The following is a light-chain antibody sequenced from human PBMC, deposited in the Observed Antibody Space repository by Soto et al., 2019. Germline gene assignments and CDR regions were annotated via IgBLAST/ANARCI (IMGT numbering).Light chain of an antibody. CDR3: SSYVTGGSYV. CDR2: DVT. J-gene: IGLJ1*01. V-gene: IGLV2-14*01. Sequence: QSVLTQPASVSGSPGHSITLSCTGTSNDIGGHNAVSWYQQYSGEAPRLLIYDVTSRAAGVSNRFSASKSGNTASLTISGLQAEDEADYYCSSYVTGGSYVLGTGTKVTVL. CDR1: SNDIGGHNA.